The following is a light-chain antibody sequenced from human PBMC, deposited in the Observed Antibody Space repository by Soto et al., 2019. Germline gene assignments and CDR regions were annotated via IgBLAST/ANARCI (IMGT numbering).Light chain of an antibody. CDR1: SSDVGGYKY. Sequence: QSALTQPASVSGSPGQSITISCTGTSSDVGGYKYVSWYQQHPDKAPKLIIFEVSNRPSGISSRFSGSKSGNTASLTISGLRAEDEGNYHCCSYAGNRIFVFGGGTKLTVL. CDR2: EVS. V-gene: IGLV2-23*02. J-gene: IGLJ3*02. CDR3: CSYAGNRIFV.